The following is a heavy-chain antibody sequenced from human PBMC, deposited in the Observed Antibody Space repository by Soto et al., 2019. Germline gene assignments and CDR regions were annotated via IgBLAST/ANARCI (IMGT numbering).Heavy chain of an antibody. J-gene: IGHJ6*03. CDR2: ISSSSSTI. CDR1: GFTFSSYS. D-gene: IGHD3-10*01. V-gene: IGHV3-48*01. Sequence: PGGSLRLSCAASGFTFSSYSMNWVRQAPGKGLEWVSYISSSSSTIYYADSVKGRFTISRDNAKNSLYLQMNSLRAEDTAVYYCARSGSFSLASFYYYMDVWGKGTTVTVSS. CDR3: ARSGSFSLASFYYYMDV.